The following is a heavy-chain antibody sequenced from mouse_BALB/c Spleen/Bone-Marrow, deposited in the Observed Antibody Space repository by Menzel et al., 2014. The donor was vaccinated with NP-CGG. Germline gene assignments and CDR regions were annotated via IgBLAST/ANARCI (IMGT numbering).Heavy chain of an antibody. V-gene: IGHV10-1*02. CDR2: IRSKSNNYAT. Sequence: EVQGVESGGGLVQPKGSLKLSCAASGYTFNTYAMNWVRQAPGKGLEWVARIRSKSNNYATYYADSVKDRFTISRDDSQSMLYLQMNNLKTEDTAMYYCVRGDGDYWGQGPTLTVSS. D-gene: IGHD3-3*01. J-gene: IGHJ2*01. CDR3: VRGDGDY. CDR1: GYTFNTYA.